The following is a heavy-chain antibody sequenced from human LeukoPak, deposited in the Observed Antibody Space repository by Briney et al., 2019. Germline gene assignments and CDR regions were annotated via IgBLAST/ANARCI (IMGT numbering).Heavy chain of an antibody. Sequence: GGPLRLSCAAPGFTFRPYAMSWVRQTPEKGLDWVSVISRSDGSTYSADSVRGRFTTARDDSWDTLFLQMNSLRSGSMAVYYCARHESCDTTTCYAGRPPGFWGQGTLVTVSS. CDR1: GFTFRPYA. D-gene: IGHD2-2*01. CDR3: ARHESCDTTTCYAGRPPGF. V-gene: IGHV3-23*01. CDR2: ISRSDGST. J-gene: IGHJ4*02.